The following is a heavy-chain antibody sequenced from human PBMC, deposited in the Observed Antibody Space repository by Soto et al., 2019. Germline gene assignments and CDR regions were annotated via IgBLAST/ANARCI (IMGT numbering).Heavy chain of an antibody. J-gene: IGHJ6*02. CDR1: GYSFTSYW. V-gene: IGHV5-51*01. CDR2: IYPGDSDT. Sequence: GESLKISCKGSGYSFTSYWIGWVRQMPGKGLECMGIIYPGDSDTRYSPSFQGQVTISADKSISTAYLQWSSLKASDTAMYYCARSGGGGYDFWSGYIDDYGMDVWGQGTTVTVSS. D-gene: IGHD3-3*01. CDR3: ARSGGGGYDFWSGYIDDYGMDV.